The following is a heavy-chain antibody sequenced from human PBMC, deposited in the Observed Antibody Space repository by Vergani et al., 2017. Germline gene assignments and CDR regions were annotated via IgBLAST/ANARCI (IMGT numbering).Heavy chain of an antibody. CDR2: ISGSGGST. Sequence: EVQLLESGGGLVQPGGSLRLSCAASGFTSSSSAMSWVRQAPGKGLEWVSAISGSGGSTYYADSVQGRFTISRDKSKKTLHLQMNSLRAEDTAVYYCAKGPTGDYDFWGGYDYWGQGTLVTVSS. J-gene: IGHJ4*02. D-gene: IGHD3-3*01. CDR1: GFTSSSSA. V-gene: IGHV3-23*01. CDR3: AKGPTGDYDFWGGYDY.